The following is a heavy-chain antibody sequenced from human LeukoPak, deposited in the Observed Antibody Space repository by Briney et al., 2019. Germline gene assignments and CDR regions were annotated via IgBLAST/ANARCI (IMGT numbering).Heavy chain of an antibody. CDR1: GFTFDDYA. CDR3: AKDWGYYDSSGSSLDY. Sequence: GGSLRLSCAASGFTFDDYAMHWVRQAPGKGLEWVSLISGDGGSTYYADSVKGRFTISRGNSKNSLYLQMNSLRTEDTALYYCAKDWGYYDSSGSSLDYWGQGTLVTVSS. CDR2: ISGDGGST. D-gene: IGHD3-22*01. J-gene: IGHJ4*02. V-gene: IGHV3-43*02.